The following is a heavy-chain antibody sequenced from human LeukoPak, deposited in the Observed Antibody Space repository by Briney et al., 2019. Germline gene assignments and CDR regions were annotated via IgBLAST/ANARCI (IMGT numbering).Heavy chain of an antibody. CDR2: ISYDGSNK. V-gene: IGHV3-30*03. Sequence: PGRSLRLSCVASGFSLTSDGLHWVRPAPGGGRGWVAVISYDGSNKYYAGSVKGRFNISRDNSKNTVFLQMNSLRSEDTAVYSCADGNVGGVPRQFWGWGTLVTVSS. D-gene: IGHD3-16*01. CDR1: GFSLTSDG. J-gene: IGHJ4*02. CDR3: ADGNVGGVPRQF.